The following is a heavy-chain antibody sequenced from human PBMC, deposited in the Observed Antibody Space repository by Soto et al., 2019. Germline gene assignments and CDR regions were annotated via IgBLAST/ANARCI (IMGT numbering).Heavy chain of an antibody. Sequence: GSLRLSCAASGFTFSAYSKNWGRQAPGKGLEWVSYINSGGTTKYYADSVKGRFTISRDNSKNTLYLQMNSLRAEDTAVYYCARSPYCSGGSCHMDVWGKGTTVTVSS. CDR3: ARSPYCSGGSCHMDV. J-gene: IGHJ6*03. D-gene: IGHD2-15*01. CDR1: GFTFSAYS. CDR2: INSGGTTK. V-gene: IGHV3-48*01.